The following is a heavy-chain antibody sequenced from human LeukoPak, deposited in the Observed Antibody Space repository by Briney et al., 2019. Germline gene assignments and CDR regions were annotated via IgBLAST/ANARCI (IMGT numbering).Heavy chain of an antibody. D-gene: IGHD6-13*01. Sequence: GGSLRLSCAASGFTFSSYGMHWVRQAPGKGLEWVAVISYDGSNKYYADSVKGRFTISRDNSKNTLYLQMNSLRAEDTAVYYCAKTGRSSWGFFDYCGQGTLVTVSS. CDR2: ISYDGSNK. J-gene: IGHJ4*02. CDR3: AKTGRSSWGFFDY. V-gene: IGHV3-30*18. CDR1: GFTFSSYG.